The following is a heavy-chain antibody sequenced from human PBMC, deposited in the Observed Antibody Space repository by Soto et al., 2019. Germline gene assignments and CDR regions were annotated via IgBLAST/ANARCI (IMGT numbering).Heavy chain of an antibody. CDR1: GGTFSSYA. J-gene: IGHJ4*02. V-gene: IGHV1-69*06. Sequence: QVQLVQSGAEAKNPGSSVKVSCKASGGTFSSYAISWVQQAPGQELEWMGAIIPIFGTANYAQKFQGRVKITADKSTSTAYMELSSLRSEDTAVYYCARGPATLVGDFYYWGQGTLVTVSS. D-gene: IGHD1-26*01. CDR3: ARGPATLVGDFYY. CDR2: IIPIFGTA.